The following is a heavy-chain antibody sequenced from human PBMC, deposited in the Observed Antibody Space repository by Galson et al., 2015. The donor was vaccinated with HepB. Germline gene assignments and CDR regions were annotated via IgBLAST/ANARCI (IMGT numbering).Heavy chain of an antibody. Sequence: QSGAEVKKPGESLRISCKGSGYSFTSYWISWVRQMPGKGLEWMGRIDPSDSYTNYSPSFQGHVTISADKSISTAYLQWSSLKASDTAMYYCASGGGYSGYDVNWFDPWGQGTLVTVSS. J-gene: IGHJ5*02. D-gene: IGHD5-12*01. V-gene: IGHV5-10-1*01. CDR3: ASGGGYSGYDVNWFDP. CDR1: GYSFTSYW. CDR2: IDPSDSYT.